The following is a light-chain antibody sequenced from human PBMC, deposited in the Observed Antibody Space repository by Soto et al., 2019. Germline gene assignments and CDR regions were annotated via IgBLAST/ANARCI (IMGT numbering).Light chain of an antibody. CDR1: QGISNY. V-gene: IGKV1-27*01. Sequence: DIQMTQSPSSLSASVGDRVTITCRASQGISNYLAWYQQKPGKVPKLLIYAASTLQSGVPSRFSGSGSGTDFTLTISSLQPEDVGTYLFQKYNSAGTFGQGTKVDIK. CDR3: QKYNSAGT. CDR2: AAS. J-gene: IGKJ1*01.